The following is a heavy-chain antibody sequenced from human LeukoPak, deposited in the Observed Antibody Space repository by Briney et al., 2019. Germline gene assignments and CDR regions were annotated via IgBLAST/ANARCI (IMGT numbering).Heavy chain of an antibody. V-gene: IGHV4-4*02. D-gene: IGHD2-2*01. Sequence: PSETLSLTCAVSGGSISSSHWWTWVRQSPGKGLEWIGEIYHGGSTNYNPSLKSRVTISVDTSKNQFSLKLRSVTAADTAVYYCARGREDFILVPGTKRKSYYMDVWGKGTTVTVSS. CDR1: GGSISSSHW. CDR3: ARGREDFILVPGTKRKSYYMDV. J-gene: IGHJ6*03. CDR2: IYHGGST.